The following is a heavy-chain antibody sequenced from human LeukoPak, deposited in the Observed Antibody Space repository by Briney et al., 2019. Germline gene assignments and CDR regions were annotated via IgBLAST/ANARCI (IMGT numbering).Heavy chain of an antibody. V-gene: IGHV3-48*04. CDR2: ISSSSSTI. CDR3: ASWYYDILTGYFLDY. Sequence: GGSLRLSCAASGFTFSSYSMNWVRQAPGKGLEWVSYISSSSSTIYYADSVKGRFTISRDNAKNSLYLQMNSLRAEDTAVYYCASWYYDILTGYFLDYWGQGTLVTVSS. J-gene: IGHJ4*02. D-gene: IGHD3-9*01. CDR1: GFTFSSYS.